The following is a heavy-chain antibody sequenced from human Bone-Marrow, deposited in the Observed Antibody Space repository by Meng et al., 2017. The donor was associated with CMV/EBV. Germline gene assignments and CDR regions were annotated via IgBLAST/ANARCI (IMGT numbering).Heavy chain of an antibody. Sequence: GAVSGDSINSRYWWSWVRQPPGKGLEWIGEIYHSGSTNYNPSLKSRVTISVDKSKNQFSLKLSSVTAADTAVYYCARNHGKTDFDYWGQGTLVTVSS. CDR3: ARNHGKTDFDY. D-gene: IGHD1-14*01. CDR2: IYHSGST. CDR1: GDSINSRYW. V-gene: IGHV4-4*02. J-gene: IGHJ4*02.